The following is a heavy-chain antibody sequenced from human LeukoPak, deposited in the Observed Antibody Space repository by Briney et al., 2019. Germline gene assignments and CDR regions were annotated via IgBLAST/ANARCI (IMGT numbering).Heavy chain of an antibody. V-gene: IGHV3-7*01. CDR3: ATRGDLSWFGALRH. CDR1: GFTFSNYW. Sequence: GGSLRLSCVVSGFTFSNYWMDWVRQAPGKGREGVAFIKQDGSETFYVDYVKGRFTISRDNAKNSLYLQMNSLRVEDTAVYYCATRGDLSWFGALRHWSQGTLVTVSS. CDR2: IKQDGSET. D-gene: IGHD3-16*02. J-gene: IGHJ4*02.